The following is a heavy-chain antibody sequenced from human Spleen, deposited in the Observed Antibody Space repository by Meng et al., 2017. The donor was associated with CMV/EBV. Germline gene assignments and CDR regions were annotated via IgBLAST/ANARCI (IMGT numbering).Heavy chain of an antibody. CDR2: IKQDGSEK. J-gene: IGHJ6*02. CDR1: GFTFSSYW. Sequence: GGSLRLSCSASGFTFSSYWMSWIRQAPGKGLEWVANIKQDGSEKYYVDSVKGRFTISRDNTKNSLYLQMNRLRAEDTAVYYCARVGYSSSPEGWGMDVWGQGTTVTVSS. D-gene: IGHD6-6*01. V-gene: IGHV3-7*01. CDR3: ARVGYSSSPEGWGMDV.